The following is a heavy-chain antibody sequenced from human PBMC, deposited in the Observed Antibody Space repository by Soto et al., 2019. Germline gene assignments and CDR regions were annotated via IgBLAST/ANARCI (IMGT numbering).Heavy chain of an antibody. CDR2: ISSSGSTI. Sequence: QVQLVESGGGSVKPGGSLRLSCAASGFTFSDFYMSWIRQAPGKGLEWVSYISSSGSTIYYADSVKGRFTISRDNAKNSLYLQMNSLRAEDTAVYYCATRYCSGGSCYSAALGYWGQGTLVTVSS. J-gene: IGHJ4*02. CDR1: GFTFSDFY. CDR3: ATRYCSGGSCYSAALGY. D-gene: IGHD2-15*01. V-gene: IGHV3-11*01.